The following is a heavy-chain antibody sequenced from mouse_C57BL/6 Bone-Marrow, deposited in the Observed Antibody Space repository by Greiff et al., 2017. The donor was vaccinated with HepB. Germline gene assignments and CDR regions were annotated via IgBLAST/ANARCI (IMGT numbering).Heavy chain of an antibody. Sequence: EVQLVESGGDLVKPGGSLKLSCAASGFTFSSYGMSWVRQTPDKRLEWVATISSGGSYTYYPDSVKGRFTISRDNAKNTMYLQMSSLKSEDTAMYYCARRHYGSSPFDYWGQGTTLTVSS. J-gene: IGHJ2*01. CDR3: ARRHYGSSPFDY. D-gene: IGHD1-1*01. CDR1: GFTFSSYG. V-gene: IGHV5-6*01. CDR2: ISSGGSYT.